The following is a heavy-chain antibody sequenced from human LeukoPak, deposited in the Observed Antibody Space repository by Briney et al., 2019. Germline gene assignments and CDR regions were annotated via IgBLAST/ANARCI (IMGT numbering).Heavy chain of an antibody. V-gene: IGHV3-21*01. CDR3: ARGYRRDDILTGYYGDYFDY. J-gene: IGHJ4*02. Sequence: GGSLRLSCAASGFTFSSYSMNWVRRAPGKGLEWVSSISSSSSYIYYADSVKGRFTISRDNAKNSLYLQMNSLRAEDTAVYYCARGYRRDDILTGYYGDYFDYWGQGTLVTVSS. CDR1: GFTFSSYS. D-gene: IGHD3-9*01. CDR2: ISSSSSYI.